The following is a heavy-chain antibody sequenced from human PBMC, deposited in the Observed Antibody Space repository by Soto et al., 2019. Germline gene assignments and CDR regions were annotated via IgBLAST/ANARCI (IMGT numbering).Heavy chain of an antibody. CDR1: GFSFSSYA. Sequence: EVQLLESGGGLVQPGGCLRLSCAASGFSFSSYAMVWVRQAPGKGLEWVSVISARGGSSYFADSVKGRFTISRDNSKNLLSLEMNSLRAEDTAIYFCAKGSIEYSASVDNWGQGTLVLVSS. V-gene: IGHV3-23*01. D-gene: IGHD5-12*01. CDR3: AKGSIEYSASVDN. J-gene: IGHJ4*02. CDR2: ISARGGSS.